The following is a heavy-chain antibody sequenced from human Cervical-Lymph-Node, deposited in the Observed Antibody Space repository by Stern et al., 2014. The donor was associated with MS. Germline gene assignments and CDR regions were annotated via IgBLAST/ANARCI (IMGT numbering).Heavy chain of an antibody. J-gene: IGHJ4*02. D-gene: IGHD6-13*01. Sequence: VQLVESGPGVAKPSQTLSLTCTVSGGSIRTDGYYWTWIRQHPGKGLEWIGYIYYSGSTYYNPSLKSRVTMSLDTSKNQFSLNLSSVTAADTAIYYCARDDRGSSWYRFDFWGQGTLVTVSS. CDR3: ARDDRGSSWYRFDF. V-gene: IGHV4-31*03. CDR1: GGSIRTDGYY. CDR2: IYYSGST.